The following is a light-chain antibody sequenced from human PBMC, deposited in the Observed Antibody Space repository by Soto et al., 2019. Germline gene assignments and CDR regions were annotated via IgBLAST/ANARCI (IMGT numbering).Light chain of an antibody. Sequence: QSVLTQPPSASGTPGPRVTISCSGSSSNIGSNYVYWYQQFPGTAPKLLIYRNNQRPSGVPDRFSGSKSGTSASLAISGLRSEDEADYYCAAWDDSLSAYVVFGGGTKLAVL. CDR2: RNN. J-gene: IGLJ2*01. CDR3: AAWDDSLSAYVV. CDR1: SSNIGSNY. V-gene: IGLV1-47*01.